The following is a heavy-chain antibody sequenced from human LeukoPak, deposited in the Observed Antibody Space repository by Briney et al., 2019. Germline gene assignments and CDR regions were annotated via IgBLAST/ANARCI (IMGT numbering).Heavy chain of an antibody. J-gene: IGHJ4*02. Sequence: GGSLRLSCAASGFTFNNYAMSWVRQAPGKGLEWVSAISGSGGSTYYADSVKGRFTISRDSSKNTLYLQMNSLRAEDTAVYYCAKRARYYYDSSAQFFDYWGQGTLVTVSS. CDR1: GFTFNNYA. CDR2: ISGSGGST. D-gene: IGHD3-22*01. CDR3: AKRARYYYDSSAQFFDY. V-gene: IGHV3-23*01.